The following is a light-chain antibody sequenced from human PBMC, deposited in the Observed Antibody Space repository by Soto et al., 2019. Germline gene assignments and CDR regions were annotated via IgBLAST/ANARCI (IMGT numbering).Light chain of an antibody. CDR1: QSVSSY. V-gene: IGKV3-11*01. J-gene: IGKJ4*01. Sequence: EIVLTQSPATLSLSPGERATLSCRASQSVSSYLAWYQQKPGQAPRLLIYDASTRATGIQARFSGSGSGTDFTLTISSLEPEDFSVYYCQQRSNWLTFGGGTKVEIK. CDR2: DAS. CDR3: QQRSNWLT.